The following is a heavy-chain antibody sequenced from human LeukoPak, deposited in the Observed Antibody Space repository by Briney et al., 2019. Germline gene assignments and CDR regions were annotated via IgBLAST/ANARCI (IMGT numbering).Heavy chain of an antibody. CDR1: GYTFTSYA. Sequence: ASLKVSCKASGYTFTSYAMHWVRQAPGQRLEWMGWINAGNGNTKYSQKFQGRVTITRDTSASTAYMQLSSLRSEDTAVYYCARAGGGYYFDYWGQGTLVTVSS. J-gene: IGHJ4*02. CDR3: ARAGGGYYFDY. CDR2: INAGNGNT. V-gene: IGHV1-3*01. D-gene: IGHD1-1*01.